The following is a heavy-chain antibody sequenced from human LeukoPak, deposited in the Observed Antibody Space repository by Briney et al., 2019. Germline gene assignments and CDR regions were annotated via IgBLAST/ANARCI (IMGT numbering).Heavy chain of an antibody. CDR1: GGSSSSSNYY. V-gene: IGHV4-39*01. CDR2: IYYSGST. Sequence: SETLSLTCAVSGGSSSSSNYYWDWIRQPPGKGLEWIGSIYYSGSTYYNPSLKSRVTISVDTSKNQFSLKLSSVTAADTAVYYCARIVGASDYWGQGTLVTVSS. D-gene: IGHD1-26*01. J-gene: IGHJ4*02. CDR3: ARIVGASDY.